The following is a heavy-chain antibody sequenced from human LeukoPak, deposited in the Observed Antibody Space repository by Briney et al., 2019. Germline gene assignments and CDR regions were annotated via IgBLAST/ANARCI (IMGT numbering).Heavy chain of an antibody. Sequence: GGSLRLSCAASGFTFTNAWMSWVRQAPGKGLEWVGRVKGKTDGGTTGYAAPVKGRFTISRDDSKNAMYLQMNSLKTEDTAMYYCTTHILTGDFDYWGQGTLVTVSS. V-gene: IGHV3-15*01. CDR1: GFTFTNAW. CDR3: TTHILTGDFDY. D-gene: IGHD7-27*01. CDR2: VKGKTDGGTT. J-gene: IGHJ4*02.